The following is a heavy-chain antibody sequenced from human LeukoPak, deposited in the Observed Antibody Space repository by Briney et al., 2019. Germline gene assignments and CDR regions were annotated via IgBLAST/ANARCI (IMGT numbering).Heavy chain of an antibody. D-gene: IGHD6-13*01. CDR3: ARVHESSWIYYYYGMDV. V-gene: IGHV4-59*01. CDR1: GGSISSYY. CDR2: IYYSGST. Sequence: PSETLSLTCTVSGGSISSYYWSWIRQPPGKGLEWIGYIYYSGSTNYNPSLKSRVTISVDTSKNQFSLKLSSETAADTAVYYCARVHESSWIYYYYGMDVWGQGTTVTVSS. J-gene: IGHJ6*02.